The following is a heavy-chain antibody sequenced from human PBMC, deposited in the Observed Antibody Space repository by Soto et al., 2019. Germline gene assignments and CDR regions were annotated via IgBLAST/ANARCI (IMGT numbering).Heavy chain of an antibody. Sequence: HVQLVQSGAEVKKPGASVKISCKASGYTLTSYHMDWVRQAPGQGLERMGKISPSGDRTWFAQKFRGRVTMTRDTSTSTVYMELSSLRYEDTAVYYCARDGGNYGDDDYWGQGTLVTVSS. D-gene: IGHD4-17*01. CDR3: ARDGGNYGDDDY. CDR2: ISPSGDRT. V-gene: IGHV1-46*01. CDR1: GYTLTSYH. J-gene: IGHJ4*02.